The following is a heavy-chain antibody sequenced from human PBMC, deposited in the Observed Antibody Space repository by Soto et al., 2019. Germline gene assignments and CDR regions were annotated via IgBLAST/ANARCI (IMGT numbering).Heavy chain of an antibody. Sequence: SETLSLTRTVFGGPVSCVNDSWSWIRQTPGEGLEWIGYSYYSGSTNYNPPLKSRVTISVDPSKNQFSLKVSSVTASDSAVYNCARVSYSHYVLDYWGLGTLVTVSS. J-gene: IGHJ4*02. D-gene: IGHD4-4*01. CDR1: GGPVSCVNDS. CDR3: ARVSYSHYVLDY. V-gene: IGHV4-61*01. CDR2: SYYSGST.